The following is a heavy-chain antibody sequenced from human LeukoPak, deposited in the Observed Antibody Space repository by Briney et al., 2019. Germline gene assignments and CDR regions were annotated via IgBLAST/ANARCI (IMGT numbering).Heavy chain of an antibody. V-gene: IGHV3-66*01. Sequence: GGSLRLSCAASGSTVSSNHMSWVRQAPGKGLEWVSVIYSGGSTYYTDSVKGRFTISRDNSKNTLYLQLNSLRAEDTAVYYCARDVTTVTTGDYWGQGTLVTVSS. D-gene: IGHD4-17*01. J-gene: IGHJ4*02. CDR2: IYSGGST. CDR3: ARDVTTVTTGDY. CDR1: GSTVSSNH.